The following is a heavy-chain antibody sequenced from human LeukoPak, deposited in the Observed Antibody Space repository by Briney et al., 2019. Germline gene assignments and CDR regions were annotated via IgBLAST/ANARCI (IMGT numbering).Heavy chain of an antibody. CDR2: ISWNSGSI. CDR3: AKDIRLLSGGLDY. J-gene: IGHJ4*02. D-gene: IGHD3-10*01. V-gene: IGHV3-9*01. Sequence: PGRSLRLSCAASGFTFDDYAMHWVRQAPGKGLEWVSGISWNSGSIGYADSVKGRFTISRDNAKNSLYLQMNSLRAEDTALYYCAKDIRLLSGGLDYWGQGTLVTVSS. CDR1: GFTFDDYA.